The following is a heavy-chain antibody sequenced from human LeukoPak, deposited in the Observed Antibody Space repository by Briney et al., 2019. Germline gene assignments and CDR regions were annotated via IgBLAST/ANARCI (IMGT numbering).Heavy chain of an antibody. CDR2: IYYSGST. V-gene: IGHV4-59*08. CDR1: GGSISSYY. Sequence: SETLSLACTVSGGSISSYYWSWIRQPPGKGLEWIGYIYYSGSTNYNPSLKSRVTISVDTSKNQFSLKLSSVTAADTAVYYCARSPRLWFGEPPRWFDPWGQGTLVTVSS. CDR3: ARSPRLWFGEPPRWFDP. J-gene: IGHJ5*02. D-gene: IGHD3-10*01.